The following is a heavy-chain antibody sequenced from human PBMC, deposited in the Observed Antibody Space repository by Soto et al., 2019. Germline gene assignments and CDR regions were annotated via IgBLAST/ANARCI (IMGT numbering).Heavy chain of an antibody. J-gene: IGHJ6*03. Sequence: ESVKGRFTISRDNSKNTVYLQMNSLRAEDTAIYYCAKASVATDYYNYYMDVWGQGTTVTVSS. V-gene: IGHV3-33*06. CDR3: AKASVATDYYNYYMDV. D-gene: IGHD5-12*01.